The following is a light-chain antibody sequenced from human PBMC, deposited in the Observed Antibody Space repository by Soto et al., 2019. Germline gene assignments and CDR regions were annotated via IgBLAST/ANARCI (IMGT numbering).Light chain of an antibody. V-gene: IGLV2-14*01. CDR3: SSYTGSSTQV. CDR2: DVS. CDR1: SSDVGGYNY. Sequence: HSVLTQPASVSGSPGQSITISCTGTSSDVGGYNYVSWYQQHPGKAPRLMIYDVSNRPSGVSNRFSGSKSGNTASLTISGLQAEDEADYYCSSYTGSSTQVFGTGTKVTVL. J-gene: IGLJ1*01.